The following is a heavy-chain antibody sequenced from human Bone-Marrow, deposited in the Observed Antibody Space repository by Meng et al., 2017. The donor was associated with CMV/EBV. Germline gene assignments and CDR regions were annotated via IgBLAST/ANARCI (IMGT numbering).Heavy chain of an antibody. J-gene: IGHJ5*02. D-gene: IGHD3-3*02. V-gene: IGHV4-31*03. CDR3: ARFSVGWFDP. CDR1: GGSISSGGYY. CDR2: IYYSGST. Sequence: LRLSCTVSGGSISSGGYYWSWIRQHPGKGLEWIGYIYYSGSTYYNPSLKSRVTISVDTSKNQFSLKLSSVTAADTAVYYCARFSVGWFDPWGQGTLVTVSS.